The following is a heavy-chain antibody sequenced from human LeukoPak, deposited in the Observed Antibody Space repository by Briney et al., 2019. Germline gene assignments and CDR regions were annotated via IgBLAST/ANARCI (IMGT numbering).Heavy chain of an antibody. Sequence: PSETLSLTCTVSGGSISSYYWSWIRQPPGKGLECIGYISDSGNTNYNPSLKSRVTISVDTSKNQFSLKLSSVTAADTAVYYCARGVSGSYYLWGQGTLVTVSS. CDR1: GGSISSYY. CDR2: ISDSGNT. V-gene: IGHV4-59*01. D-gene: IGHD3-10*01. J-gene: IGHJ4*02. CDR3: ARGVSGSYYL.